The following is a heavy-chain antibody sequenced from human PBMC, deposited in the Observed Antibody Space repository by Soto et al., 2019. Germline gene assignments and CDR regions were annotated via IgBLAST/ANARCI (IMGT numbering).Heavy chain of an antibody. Sequence: QVPLVQSGAEVKKPGASVKVSCKASGYTFTSYAMHWVRQAPGQRLEWMGWINAGNGNTKYSQKFQGRVTITRDTSASTAYMELSSLRSEDTAVYYCARARIRGLKEILDRRGAFDIWGQGTMVTVSS. J-gene: IGHJ3*02. D-gene: IGHD3-10*01. CDR2: INAGNGNT. CDR1: GYTFTSYA. V-gene: IGHV1-3*01. CDR3: ARARIRGLKEILDRRGAFDI.